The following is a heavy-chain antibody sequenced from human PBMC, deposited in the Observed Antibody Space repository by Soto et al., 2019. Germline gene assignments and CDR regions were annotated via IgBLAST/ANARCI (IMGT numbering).Heavy chain of an antibody. CDR3: ARARLYCSGGSCYSPYYYYYGMDV. Sequence: SETLSLTCTVSGGSISSYYWSWIRQPPGKGLEWIGYIYYSGSTNYNPSLKSRVTISVDTSKHQFSLKLSSVTAADTAVYYCARARLYCSGGSCYSPYYYYYGMDVWGQGTTVTVSS. D-gene: IGHD2-15*01. CDR2: IYYSGST. V-gene: IGHV4-59*01. CDR1: GGSISSYY. J-gene: IGHJ6*02.